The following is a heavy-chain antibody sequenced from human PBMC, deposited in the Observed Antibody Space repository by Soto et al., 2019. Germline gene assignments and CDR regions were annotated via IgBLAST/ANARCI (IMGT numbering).Heavy chain of an antibody. D-gene: IGHD3-3*01. CDR1: GYTFTSYG. CDR2: ISAYNGNT. Sequence: GASVKVSCKASGYTFTSYGISWVRQAPGQGLEWMGWISAYNGNTNYAQKLQGRVTMTTDTSTSTAYMELRSLRSDDTAVYYCAREVGVLRFLEWLYYFDYWGQGPLVTVS. V-gene: IGHV1-18*01. CDR3: AREVGVLRFLEWLYYFDY. J-gene: IGHJ4*02.